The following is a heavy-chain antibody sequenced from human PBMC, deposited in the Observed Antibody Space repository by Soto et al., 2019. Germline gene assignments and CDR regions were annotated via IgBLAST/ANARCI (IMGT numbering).Heavy chain of an antibody. CDR2: IYYSGST. D-gene: IGHD3-10*01. J-gene: IGHJ3*02. CDR1: GGSISSYY. V-gene: IGHV4-59*01. Sequence: PSETLSLTCTVSGGSISSYYWSWIRQPPGKGLEWIGYIYYSGSTNYNPSLKSRVTISVDTSKNQFSLKLSSVTAADTAVYYCARVGSYYGFAFDIWGQGTMVTVSS. CDR3: ARVGSYYGFAFDI.